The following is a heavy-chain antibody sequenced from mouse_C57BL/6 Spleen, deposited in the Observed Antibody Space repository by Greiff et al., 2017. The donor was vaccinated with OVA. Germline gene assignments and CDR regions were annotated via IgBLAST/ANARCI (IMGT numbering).Heavy chain of an antibody. CDR1: GYTFTEYT. V-gene: IGHV1-62-2*01. J-gene: IGHJ4*01. CDR2: FYPGSGSI. Sequence: QVQLKQSGAELVKPGASVKLSCKASGYTFTEYTIHWVKQRSGQGLEWIGWFYPGSGSIKYNEKFKDKATLTADKSSSTVYMELSRLTSEDSAVYFCARHDPLYYGSSTYAMDYWGQGTSVTVSS. D-gene: IGHD1-1*01. CDR3: ARHDPLYYGSSTYAMDY.